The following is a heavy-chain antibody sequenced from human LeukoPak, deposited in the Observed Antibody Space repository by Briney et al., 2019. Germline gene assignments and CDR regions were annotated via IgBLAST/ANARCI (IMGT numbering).Heavy chain of an antibody. J-gene: IGHJ6*03. CDR1: GGSISSGGYY. D-gene: IGHD3-16*01. CDR3: ARHAPNYVYYYMDV. CDR2: IYHSGST. Sequence: SETLSLTCTVSGGSISSGGYYWSWIRQPPGKGLEWIGYIYHSGSTYYNPSLKSRVTISVDRSKNQFSLKLSSVTAADTAMYYCARHAPNYVYYYMDVWGKGTTVTVSS. V-gene: IGHV4-30-2*01.